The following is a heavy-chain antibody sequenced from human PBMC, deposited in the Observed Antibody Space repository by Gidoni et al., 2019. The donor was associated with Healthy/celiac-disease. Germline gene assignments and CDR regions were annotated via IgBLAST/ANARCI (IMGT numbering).Heavy chain of an antibody. CDR2: INHSGST. Sequence: QVQLQQWGAGLLKPSETLSLTCAVYGGSFSGYYWSWIRQPPGKGLEWIGEINHSGSTNYNPSLKSRVTISVDTSKNQFPLKLSSVTAADTAVYYCARVWYSSSRDVFDIWGQGTMITVSS. D-gene: IGHD6-13*01. CDR1: GGSFSGYY. CDR3: ARVWYSSSRDVFDI. J-gene: IGHJ3*02. V-gene: IGHV4-34*01.